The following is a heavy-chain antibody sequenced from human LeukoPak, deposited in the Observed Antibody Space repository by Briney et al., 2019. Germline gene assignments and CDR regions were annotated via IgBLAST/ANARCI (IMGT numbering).Heavy chain of an antibody. D-gene: IGHD2-2*01. Sequence: SETQSLTCTVSGGSISSYYWSWIRQPPGKGLEWIGYIYYSGSTNYNPSLKSRVTISVDTSKYQFSLKLSSVTAADTAVYYCARAGVVPAADDAFDIWGQGTMVTVSS. CDR3: ARAGVVPAADDAFDI. CDR1: GGSISSYY. J-gene: IGHJ3*02. V-gene: IGHV4-59*01. CDR2: IYYSGST.